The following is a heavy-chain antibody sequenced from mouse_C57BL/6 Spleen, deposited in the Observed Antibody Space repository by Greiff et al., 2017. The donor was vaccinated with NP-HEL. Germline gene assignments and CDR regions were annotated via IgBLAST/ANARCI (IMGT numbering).Heavy chain of an antibody. D-gene: IGHD4-1*01. CDR3: TKLAPSYYFDY. CDR1: GFTFSNYW. CDR2: IRLKSDNYAT. V-gene: IGHV6-3*01. Sequence: EVKLEESGGGLVQPGGSMKLSCVASGFTFSNYWMNWVRQSPEKGLEWVAQIRLKSDNYATHYAESVKGRFTISRDDSKSSVYLQMNNLRAEDTGIYYCTKLAPSYYFDYWGQGTTLTVSS. J-gene: IGHJ2*01.